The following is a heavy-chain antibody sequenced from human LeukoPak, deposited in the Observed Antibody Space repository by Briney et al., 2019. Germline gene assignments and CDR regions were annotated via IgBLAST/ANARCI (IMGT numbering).Heavy chain of an antibody. D-gene: IGHD6-19*01. V-gene: IGHV3-30-3*01. Sequence: PGGSLRLSCAASGFTFSNYAMHWVRQAPGTGLEWVAIVSYDGSTKYYAASVEGRFTISRDNSKNTLYLQMNSLRPEDTAVYYCATEIAVGLRYFDHWGQGTLVTVSS. CDR1: GFTFSNYA. J-gene: IGHJ4*02. CDR2: VSYDGSTK. CDR3: ATEIAVGLRYFDH.